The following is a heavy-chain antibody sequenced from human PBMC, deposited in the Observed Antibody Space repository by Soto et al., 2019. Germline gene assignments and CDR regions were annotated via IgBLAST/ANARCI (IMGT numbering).Heavy chain of an antibody. J-gene: IGHJ4*02. CDR3: ATYYYDSSEVRY. D-gene: IGHD3-22*01. CDR1: GFTFSSYS. Sequence: PGGSLRLSCAASGFTFSSYSMNWVRQAPGKGLEWISYITNSGGTISYADSVKGRFTISRDDAKSSLYLQMNSLRSDDTAVYYCATYYYDSSEVRYWGQGTLVTVSS. V-gene: IGHV3-48*01. CDR2: ITNSGGTI.